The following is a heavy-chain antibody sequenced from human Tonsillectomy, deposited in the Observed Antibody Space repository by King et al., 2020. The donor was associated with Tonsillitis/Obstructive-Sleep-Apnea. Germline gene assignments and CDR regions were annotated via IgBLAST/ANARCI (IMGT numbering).Heavy chain of an antibody. Sequence: EQLVQSGGGVVQPGGSLRLSCAASGFTFDDYAMHWVRQAPGKGLEWVSLISGDGGSTYYADSVKGRFTISRDNSKNSLYLQMNSLRTEDTALYYCAKDYYDFWSGPIYYYYMDVWGKGTTVTVSS. CDR2: ISGDGGST. CDR1: GFTFDDYA. V-gene: IGHV3-43*02. J-gene: IGHJ6*03. D-gene: IGHD3-3*01. CDR3: AKDYYDFWSGPIYYYYMDV.